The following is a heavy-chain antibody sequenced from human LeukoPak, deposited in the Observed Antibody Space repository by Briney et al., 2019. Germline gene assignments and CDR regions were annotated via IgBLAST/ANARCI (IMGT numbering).Heavy chain of an antibody. CDR1: GYTFTRYG. D-gene: IGHD3-22*01. V-gene: IGHV1-18*01. CDR3: ARDFYSGTSGGSYYFQY. Sequence: ASVTVSCKASGYTFTRYGISWVRQAPGQGLEWMGWISASNGNTNYAQKFLGRVTLTTDTSTSTAYMELRSLRSDDSAVFFCARDFYSGTSGGSYYFQYWGQGTLVTVSS. CDR2: ISASNGNT. J-gene: IGHJ4*02.